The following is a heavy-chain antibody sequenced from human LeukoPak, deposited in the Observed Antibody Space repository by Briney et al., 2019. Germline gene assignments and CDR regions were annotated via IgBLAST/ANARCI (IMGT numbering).Heavy chain of an antibody. D-gene: IGHD4-17*01. CDR2: IYYSGST. V-gene: IGHV4-59*08. CDR3: ANSVDFDYGDYYFDY. J-gene: IGHJ4*02. Sequence: SETLSLTCTVSGGSISSYYWSWIRQPPGKGLEWIGYIYYSGSTNYNPSLKSRVTISVDTSKNQFSLKLSSVTAADTAVYYCANSVDFDYGDYYFDYWGQGALVTISS. CDR1: GGSISSYY.